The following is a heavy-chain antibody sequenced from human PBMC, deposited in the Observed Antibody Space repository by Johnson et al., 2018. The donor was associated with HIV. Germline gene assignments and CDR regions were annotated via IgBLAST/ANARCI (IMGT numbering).Heavy chain of an antibody. CDR3: ARRDRSYDILTGYYQGDAFDI. CDR2: IKQDGSEK. Sequence: EQLVESGGGLVQPGGSLRLSCAASGFTFSSYWMSWVRQAPGKGLEWVANIKQDGSEKYYVDSVKGRFTISSDNAKNSLYLQMNSLRAEDTAVYYCARRDRSYDILTGYYQGDAFDIWGQGTMVTVSS. V-gene: IGHV3-7*01. CDR1: GFTFSSYW. J-gene: IGHJ3*02. D-gene: IGHD3-9*01.